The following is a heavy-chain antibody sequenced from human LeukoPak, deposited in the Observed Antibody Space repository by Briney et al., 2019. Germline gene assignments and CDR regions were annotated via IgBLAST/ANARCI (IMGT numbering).Heavy chain of an antibody. CDR3: ARALYDFWSGYYHDY. V-gene: IGHV3-7*01. CDR1: GLSFCYYW. J-gene: IGHJ4*02. CDR2: IKQDGSQI. Sequence: PGGSLRLSCAASGLSFCYYWMSWVRQAPGKGLEWVANIKQDGSQIYYVDSVKGRFTISRDNAKNSLYLQMNSLRAEDTAVYYCARALYDFWSGYYHDYWGQGTLVTVSS. D-gene: IGHD3-3*01.